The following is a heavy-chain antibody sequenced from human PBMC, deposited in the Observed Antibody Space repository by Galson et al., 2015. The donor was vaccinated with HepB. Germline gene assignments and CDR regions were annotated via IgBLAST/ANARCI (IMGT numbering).Heavy chain of an antibody. J-gene: IGHJ4*02. CDR2: INPSGGST. V-gene: IGHV1-46*04. D-gene: IGHD3-22*01. Sequence: SVKVSCKASGYTFTSYYMHWVRQAPGQGLEWMGIINPSGGSTSYAQKLQGRVTMTRDTSTSTVYMELSSLRSEDTAVYYCARDPYYDSSGYSFDYCGQGTLVTVSS. CDR1: GYTFTSYY. CDR3: ARDPYYDSSGYSFDY.